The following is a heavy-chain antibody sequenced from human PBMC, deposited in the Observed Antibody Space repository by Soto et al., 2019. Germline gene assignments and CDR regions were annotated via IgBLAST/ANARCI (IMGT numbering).Heavy chain of an antibody. J-gene: IGHJ6*02. V-gene: IGHV3-30*18. D-gene: IGHD5-18*01. Sequence: KGLEWVAVISYDGSNKYYADSVKGRFTISRDNSKNTLYLQMNSLRAEDTAVYYCAKSDTAMADYYYYGMDVWGQGTTVTVSS. CDR3: AKSDTAMADYYYYGMDV. CDR2: ISYDGSNK.